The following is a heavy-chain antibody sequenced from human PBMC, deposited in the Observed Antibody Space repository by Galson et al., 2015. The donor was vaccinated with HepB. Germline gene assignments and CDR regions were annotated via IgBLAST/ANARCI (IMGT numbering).Heavy chain of an antibody. D-gene: IGHD6-6*01. CDR2: ISSSSSYI. CDR3: AKSIAARRYFDY. V-gene: IGHV3-21*01. Sequence: SLRLSCAASGFTFSSYSMNWVRQAPGKGLEWVSSISSSSSYIYYADSVKGRFTISRDNAKNSLYLQMNSPRAEDTAVYYCAKSIAARRYFDYWGQGTLVTVSS. J-gene: IGHJ4*02. CDR1: GFTFSSYS.